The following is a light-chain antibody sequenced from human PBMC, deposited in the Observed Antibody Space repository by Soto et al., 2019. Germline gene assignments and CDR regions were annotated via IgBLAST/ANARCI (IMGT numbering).Light chain of an antibody. CDR3: ASYASTTTLV. CDR2: GVT. CDR1: SSDVGAHNY. Sequence: QSVLTQPASVSGSPGQSITISCTGTSSDVGAHNYVSWYQHHPGKAPKLIILGVTNRPSGVSNRFSGSKSGNTASLTISGLQAEDEAAYYCASYASTTTLVFGGGTKLTVL. J-gene: IGLJ2*01. V-gene: IGLV2-14*03.